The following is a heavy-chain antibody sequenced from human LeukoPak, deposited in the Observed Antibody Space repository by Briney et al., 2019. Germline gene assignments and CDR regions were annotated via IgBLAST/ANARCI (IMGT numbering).Heavy chain of an antibody. CDR1: GVNFSTDS. Sequence: GGSLRLSCAASGVNFSTDSMNWVRQAPGKGLEWVSYISSTGSPIYYADSVKGRFTISRDNAKNSLYLQMNSLRAEDTAVYYCARVGSGNSYYYYYMDVWGKGTTVTVSS. D-gene: IGHD4-23*01. CDR3: ARVGSGNSYYYYYMDV. CDR2: ISSTGSPI. V-gene: IGHV3-48*01. J-gene: IGHJ6*03.